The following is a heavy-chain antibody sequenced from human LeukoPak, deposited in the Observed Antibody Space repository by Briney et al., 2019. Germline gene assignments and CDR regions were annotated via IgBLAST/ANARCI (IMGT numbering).Heavy chain of an antibody. CDR1: GFAFRNYG. D-gene: IGHD5-24*01. Sequence: GGSLRLSCSASGFAFRNYGMAWVRQAPGKGLDFVSAVNAKGDVTFYADSVKGRFTMSRDNSKNTLYLQMNSLRAEDTAVYYCAKEKGDGLPFDYWGQGTLITVSS. CDR3: AKEKGDGLPFDY. CDR2: VNAKGDVT. V-gene: IGHV3-23*01. J-gene: IGHJ4*02.